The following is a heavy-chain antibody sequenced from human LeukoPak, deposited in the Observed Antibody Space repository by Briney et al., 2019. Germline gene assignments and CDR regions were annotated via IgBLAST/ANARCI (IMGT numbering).Heavy chain of an antibody. CDR1: GYSFTSYW. D-gene: IGHD2-8*02. J-gene: IGHJ4*02. CDR3: TSLVGQLLVLFDY. Sequence: GESLKISCKGSGYSFTSYWIGWVRQMPGKGLEGMGIIDPGDSDTRYSPSFQGQVTISDEKSISAAYLQWDSLKVADTATYYCTSLVGQLLVLFDYWGQGSLVTVSS. CDR2: IDPGDSDT. V-gene: IGHV5-51*01.